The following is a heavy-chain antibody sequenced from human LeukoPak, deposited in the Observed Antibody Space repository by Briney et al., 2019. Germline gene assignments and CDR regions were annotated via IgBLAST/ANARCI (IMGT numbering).Heavy chain of an antibody. D-gene: IGHD5-24*01. J-gene: IGHJ3*02. V-gene: IGHV3-7*01. Sequence: GGSLRLSCAASGFRFNTYWMSWVRQAPGKGLEWVANIKQDGNEKYYADSVKGRFTISRDNAKNSLYLQMNSLRAEDTAVYYCARGRDGYNLVDAFDIWGQGIMVTVSS. CDR2: IKQDGNEK. CDR3: ARGRDGYNLVDAFDI. CDR1: GFRFNTYW.